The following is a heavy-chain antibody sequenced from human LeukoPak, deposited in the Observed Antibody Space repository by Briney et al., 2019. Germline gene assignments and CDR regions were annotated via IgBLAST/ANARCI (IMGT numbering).Heavy chain of an antibody. CDR3: AKALVGYCSGGSCYPPCYFDY. Sequence: PGGSLRLSCAASGFTFSSYAMSWVRQAPGKGLEWVSAISGSSGSTYYADSVKGRFTISRDNSKNMLYLQMNSLRAEDTAVYYCAKALVGYCSGGSCYPPCYFDYWGQGTLVTVSS. CDR2: ISGSSGST. D-gene: IGHD2-15*01. V-gene: IGHV3-23*01. J-gene: IGHJ4*02. CDR1: GFTFSSYA.